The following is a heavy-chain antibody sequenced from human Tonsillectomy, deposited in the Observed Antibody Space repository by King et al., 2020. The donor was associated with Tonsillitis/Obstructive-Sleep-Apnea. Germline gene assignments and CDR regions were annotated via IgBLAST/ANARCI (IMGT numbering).Heavy chain of an antibody. Sequence: QLVQSGGGLVQPGGSLRLSCAASGLTFLDHYMDWVRQAPGKGLEWVGRRRNKANSYATEYAASVKGRFSISRDESSNAVYLAMNSLETEDTAGYYCTRERAASCMDVWGKGTMVTVSS. D-gene: IGHD2-2*01. CDR2: RRNKANSYAT. V-gene: IGHV3-72*01. CDR1: GLTFLDHY. J-gene: IGHJ6*03. CDR3: TRERAASCMDV.